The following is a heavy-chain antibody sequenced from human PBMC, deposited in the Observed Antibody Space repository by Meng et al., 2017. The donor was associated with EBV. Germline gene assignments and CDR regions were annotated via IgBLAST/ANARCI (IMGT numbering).Heavy chain of an antibody. CDR1: GGTFRSDA. J-gene: IGHJ4*02. D-gene: IGHD3-10*01. V-gene: IGHV1-69*01. CDR2: LIPMSDAP. Sequence: VRVVHLGAEVKKPGCAVTVSCKTSGGTFRSDAMSWVRQGPGKGLEWMGGLIPMSDAPHYAQKFQGRVTITADESTSTHYMDLSGLRSEDTAVYYCASESGRGFTPDYWGQGTLVTVSS. CDR3: ASESGRGFTPDY.